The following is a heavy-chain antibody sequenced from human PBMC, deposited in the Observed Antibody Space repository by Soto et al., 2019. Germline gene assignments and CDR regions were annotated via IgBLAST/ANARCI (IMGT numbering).Heavy chain of an antibody. D-gene: IGHD3-22*01. Sequence: QVQLVQSGAEVKKTGASVKVSCKASGYPFTTYYMHWVRQAPGQGLEWMGMINPSGGGTTYAQKFQGRVTVTSDTSTNTVYIELTSLTSEDTALYYCGRGSGWSGDYWGQGTLVSVSS. J-gene: IGHJ4*02. CDR2: INPSGGGT. V-gene: IGHV1-46*01. CDR3: GRGSGWSGDY. CDR1: GYPFTTYY.